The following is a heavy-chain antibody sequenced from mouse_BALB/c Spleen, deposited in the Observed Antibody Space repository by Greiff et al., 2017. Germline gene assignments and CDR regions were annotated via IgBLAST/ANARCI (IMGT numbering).Heavy chain of an antibody. CDR2: ISSGSSTI. V-gene: IGHV5-17*02. Sequence: EVQRVESGGGLVQPGGSRKLSCAASGFTFSSFGMHWVRQAPEKGLEWVAYISSGSSTIYYADTVKGRFTISRDNPKNTLFLPMTSLRSEDTAMYYCASGNAMDYWGQGTSVTVSS. CDR3: ASGNAMDY. J-gene: IGHJ4*01. CDR1: GFTFSSFG. D-gene: IGHD1-1*02.